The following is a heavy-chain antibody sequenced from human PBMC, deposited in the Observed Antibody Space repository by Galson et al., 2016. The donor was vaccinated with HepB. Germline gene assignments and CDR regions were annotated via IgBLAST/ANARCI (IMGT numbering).Heavy chain of an antibody. D-gene: IGHD6-13*01. Sequence: SLRLSCAASGFTFTKFWMHWVRQAPGKGLVWVSRVNTDGSVTDHADSVKGRFTISRDNANNTLYLQMNSLTVDDTAVYYCAGGASSWADSWGQGTLVTVSP. CDR1: GFTFTKFW. CDR2: VNTDGSVT. J-gene: IGHJ5*01. V-gene: IGHV3-74*01. CDR3: AGGASSWADS.